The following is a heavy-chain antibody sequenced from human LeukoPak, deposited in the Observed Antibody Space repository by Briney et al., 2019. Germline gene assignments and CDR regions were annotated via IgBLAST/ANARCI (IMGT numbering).Heavy chain of an antibody. Sequence: GGSLRLSCEASGLTFSNYAMSWVRQAPGKGLEWDSTITASAASTSYTDSVRGRFTISRDNSKSTLYLQMSNLRAEDTAVYYCAKHFGASSGYAFDFWGQGTLVTVSS. CDR3: AKHFGASSGYAFDF. J-gene: IGHJ4*02. D-gene: IGHD5-12*01. CDR2: ITASAAST. CDR1: GLTFSNYA. V-gene: IGHV3-23*01.